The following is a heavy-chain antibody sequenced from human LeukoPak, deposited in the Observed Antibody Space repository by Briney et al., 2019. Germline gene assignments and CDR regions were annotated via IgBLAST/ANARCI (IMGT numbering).Heavy chain of an antibody. CDR3: ARWNYDFYHMDV. CDR1: GGSISRGSYY. Sequence: SETLSLTCNVSGGSISRGSYYWGWVRQPPGRGLDWFGSMYYNGRIYYNPSLGSRVAISGDASRNQFSLRLTSVTAADSAVYYCARWNYDFYHMDVWGWGTTVTVAS. V-gene: IGHV4-39*07. J-gene: IGHJ6*03. D-gene: IGHD3-3*01. CDR2: MYYNGRI.